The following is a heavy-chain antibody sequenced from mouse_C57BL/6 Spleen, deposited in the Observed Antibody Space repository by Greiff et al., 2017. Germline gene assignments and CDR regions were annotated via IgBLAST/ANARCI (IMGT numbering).Heavy chain of an antibody. V-gene: IGHV1-66*01. CDR3: ARSDYYGSSYFDC. CDR2: IYPGSGNT. CDR1: GYSFTSYY. Sequence: QVQLQQSGPELVKPGASVKISCKASGYSFTSYYIHWVKQRPGQGLEWIGWIYPGSGNTKYNEKFKGKATLTADTSSSTAYMQLSSRTSEDSAVYYCARSDYYGSSYFDCWGQGTTLTVAS. J-gene: IGHJ2*01. D-gene: IGHD1-1*01.